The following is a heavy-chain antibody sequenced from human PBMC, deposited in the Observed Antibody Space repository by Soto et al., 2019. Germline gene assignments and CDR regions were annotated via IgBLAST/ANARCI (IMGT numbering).Heavy chain of an antibody. V-gene: IGHV1-69*13. CDR1: GGAFSGYA. CDR3: ARATSVAQDYYYGMDV. CDR2: IIPIFGTA. D-gene: IGHD6-19*01. Sequence: SSVKVSCKGAGGAFSGYAISWVRQAPGQGLEWMGGIIPIFGTANYAQKFQGRVTITADESTSTAYMELSSLRSEDTAVYYCARATSVAQDYYYGMDVWGQGTTVTVSS. J-gene: IGHJ6*02.